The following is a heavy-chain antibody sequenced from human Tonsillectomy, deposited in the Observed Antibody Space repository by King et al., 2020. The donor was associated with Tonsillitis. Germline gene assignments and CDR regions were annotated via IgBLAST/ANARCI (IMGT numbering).Heavy chain of an antibody. CDR2: LSYRGNT. CDR1: GGSIRSSSYY. J-gene: IGHJ3*02. D-gene: IGHD3-16*01. CDR3: ARLTYYDYVWGSYFDAFDI. Sequence: QLQESGPGLVKPSETLSLTCTVSGGSIRSSSYYWGWIRQPPGKGLEWIGSLSYRGNTYYNPSLKSRLTISVDTSKNQFSLKLSSVTAADTAVYYCARLTYYDYVWGSYFDAFDIWGQGTMVTVSS. V-gene: IGHV4-39*01.